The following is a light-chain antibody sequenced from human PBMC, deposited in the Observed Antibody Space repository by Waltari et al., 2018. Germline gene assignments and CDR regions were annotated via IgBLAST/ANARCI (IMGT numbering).Light chain of an antibody. CDR2: VNSDGGH. J-gene: IGLJ3*02. V-gene: IGLV4-69*01. CDR1: SGHTSYA. Sequence: QLVLTQSPSASASLGASVKLTCTLSSGHTSYATAWPTQQPDKAPRYLMKVNSDGGHSKGDGIPVRFSGSSSGAERYLTISSLQSEDESDYYCQTWGTGIQVFGGGTKLTVL. CDR3: QTWGTGIQV.